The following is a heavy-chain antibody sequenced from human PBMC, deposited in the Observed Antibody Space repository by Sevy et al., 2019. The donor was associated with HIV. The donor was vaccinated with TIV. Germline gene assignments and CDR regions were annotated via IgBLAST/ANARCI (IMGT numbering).Heavy chain of an antibody. CDR2: ISFDGSDK. D-gene: IGHD4-17*01. CDR1: GFAFTNYFA. V-gene: IGHV3-30-3*01. CDR3: ARPRANYVDHYFFFAMDV. Sequence: GGSLRLSCAASGFAFTNYFAMHWVRQAPGKGLEWVALISFDGSDKYYADSVKGRFTISRDNLKNTLFLQRNSLTTEDTAVYYCARPRANYVDHYFFFAMDVWGQGTTVTVSS. J-gene: IGHJ6*02.